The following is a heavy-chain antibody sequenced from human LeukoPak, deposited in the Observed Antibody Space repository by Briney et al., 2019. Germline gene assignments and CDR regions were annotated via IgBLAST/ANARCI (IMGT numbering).Heavy chain of an antibody. J-gene: IGHJ6*03. CDR2: FSGSGGST. CDR3: ACSSSWFHYYYYYYMDV. Sequence: GGSLRLSCAASGLTFRSFAMSWVRQAPGKGLHWVPAFSGSGGSTYYADSVKGRFTISRDNSKNTLYLQMNSLRAEDTAVYYCACSSSWFHYYYYYYMDVWGKGTTVTVSS. CDR1: GLTFRSFA. D-gene: IGHD6-13*01. V-gene: IGHV3-23*01.